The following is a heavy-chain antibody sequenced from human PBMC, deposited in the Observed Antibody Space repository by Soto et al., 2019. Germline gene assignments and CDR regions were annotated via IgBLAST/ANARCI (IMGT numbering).Heavy chain of an antibody. J-gene: IGHJ4*02. D-gene: IGHD3-9*01. V-gene: IGHV1-18*01. CDR2: ISAYNGNT. CDR1: GFTFTRYG. CDR3: ARELRYFDPFDY. Sequence: ASVKVSCKASGFTFTRYGISWVRQAPGQGLEWMGWISAYNGNTNYAQKLQGRVTMTTDTSTSTAYMELRSLRSDDTAVYYCARELRYFDPFDYWGQGTLVTVSS.